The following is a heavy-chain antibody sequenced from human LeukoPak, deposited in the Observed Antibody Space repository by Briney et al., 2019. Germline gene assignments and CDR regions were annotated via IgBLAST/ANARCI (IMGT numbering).Heavy chain of an antibody. CDR3: TRYNNDHFDY. D-gene: IGHD1-14*01. CDR2: IAYDGSRS. V-gene: IGHV3-33*01. J-gene: IGHJ4*02. CDR1: GFTFGGYG. Sequence: GGSLRLSCAGSGFTFGGYGMPWFRQTPGKGLEWVAVIAYDGSRSIYADSVKGRFTISRDNSKNTMSVKMDDLRAEDTAVYYCTRYNNDHFDYWGQGHLVTVSS.